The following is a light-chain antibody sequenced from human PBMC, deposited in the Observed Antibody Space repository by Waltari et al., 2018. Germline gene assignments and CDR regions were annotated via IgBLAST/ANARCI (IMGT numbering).Light chain of an antibody. V-gene: IGKV3-20*01. CDR1: QSLSSRY. Sequence: EIVLRQSPGTLSLSPGERATLSCRASQSLSSRYLAWYHQKPGQTPSLLIHGASRRATGIPDRFSGSGSGTDFTLTISRLEPEDLGVYYCQQYEKSPLTFGGGTRVEI. J-gene: IGKJ4*01. CDR3: QQYEKSPLT. CDR2: GAS.